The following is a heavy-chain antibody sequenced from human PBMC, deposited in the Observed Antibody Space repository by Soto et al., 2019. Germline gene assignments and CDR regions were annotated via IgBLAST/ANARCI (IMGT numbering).Heavy chain of an antibody. CDR2: LSGSGSGS. CDR3: AKAPIYLFGSEYYFASLNC. J-gene: IGHJ1*01. V-gene: IGHV3-23*01. D-gene: IGHD3-22*01. CDR1: GLTFSRYA. Sequence: PGASVRLSCVASGLTFSRYAMNWVRQAPGKGLEWVSTLSGSGSGSYYPDSLRGRFTISRDNSKNTLYLQMNNLRAEDTAVYYFAKAPIYLFGSEYYFASLNCWGNGTRVTISA.